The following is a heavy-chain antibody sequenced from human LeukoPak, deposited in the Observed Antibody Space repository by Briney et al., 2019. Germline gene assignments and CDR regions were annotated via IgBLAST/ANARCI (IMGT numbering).Heavy chain of an antibody. CDR1: GYSISSGYY. CDR3: ARHPELFGGSAFDI. Sequence: SEILSLTCAVSGYSISSGYYWGWIRQPPGKVLEGIGSSYHSGSTYYNPSLKSRVAISLDTSKNQFSLKLSSVTAADTAVYYCARHPELFGGSAFDIWGQGTMVTVSS. D-gene: IGHD2-15*01. CDR2: SYHSGST. V-gene: IGHV4-38-2*01. J-gene: IGHJ3*02.